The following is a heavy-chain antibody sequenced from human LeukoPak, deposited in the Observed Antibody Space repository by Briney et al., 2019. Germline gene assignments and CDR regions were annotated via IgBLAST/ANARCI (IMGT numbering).Heavy chain of an antibody. D-gene: IGHD3-10*01. CDR2: ISDGGGST. Sequence: GGSLRLSCAASGFTLRSSGMSWVRQAPGKGLEWVSAISDGGGSTFYADSVKGRFTISRDNAKNSLYLQMNSLRAEDTAVYYCATHGWELLFFDYWGQGTLVTVSS. J-gene: IGHJ4*02. V-gene: IGHV3-23*01. CDR3: ATHGWELLFFDY. CDR1: GFTLRSSG.